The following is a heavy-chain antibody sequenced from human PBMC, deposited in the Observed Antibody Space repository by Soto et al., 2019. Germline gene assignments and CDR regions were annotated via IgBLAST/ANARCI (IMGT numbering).Heavy chain of an antibody. J-gene: IGHJ3*02. CDR2: IIPILGIA. CDR3: AREEGLGIPNAFDI. D-gene: IGHD7-27*01. Sequence: SVKVSCKASGGTFSSYTISWVRQAPGQGLEWMGRIIPILGIANYAQKFQGRVTITADKSTSTAYMELSSLRSEDTAVYYCAREEGLGIPNAFDIWGQGTMVTVSS. CDR1: GGTFSSYT. V-gene: IGHV1-69*04.